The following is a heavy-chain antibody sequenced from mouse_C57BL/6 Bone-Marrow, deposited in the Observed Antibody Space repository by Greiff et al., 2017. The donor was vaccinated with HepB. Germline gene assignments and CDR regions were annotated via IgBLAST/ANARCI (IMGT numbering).Heavy chain of an antibody. D-gene: IGHD2-5*01. J-gene: IGHJ4*01. CDR3: ARERASYYSNYEGYYYAMDY. Sequence: QVQLKESGAELMKPGASVKLSCKATGYTFTGYWIEWVKQRPGHGLEWIGEILPGSGSTNYNEKFKGKATFTADTSSNTAYMQLSSLTTEDSAIYYCARERASYYSNYEGYYYAMDYWGQGTSVTVSS. CDR1: GYTFTGYW. V-gene: IGHV1-9*01. CDR2: ILPGSGST.